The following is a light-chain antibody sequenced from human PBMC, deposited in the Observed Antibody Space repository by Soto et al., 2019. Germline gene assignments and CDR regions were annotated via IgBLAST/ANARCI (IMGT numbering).Light chain of an antibody. CDR2: SAS. V-gene: IGKV3-15*01. CDR3: QQYNTWPPWT. CDR1: QSISSN. Sequence: IVMTQSPASLSVSPGERVTLSCRASQSISSNLAWYQYIVGQAPRLLIYSASTRATGIPARFSGSESGTEFTLTISSLQSEDYAVYYCQQYNTWPPWTFGQGTKV. J-gene: IGKJ1*01.